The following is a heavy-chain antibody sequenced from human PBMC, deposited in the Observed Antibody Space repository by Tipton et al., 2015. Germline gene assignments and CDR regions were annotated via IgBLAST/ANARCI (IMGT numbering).Heavy chain of an antibody. J-gene: IGHJ5*02. CDR2: IYYSGST. V-gene: IGHV4-39*07. Sequence: TLSLTCTVSGGSISSSRFYWGWIRQPPGKGLEWIGSIYYSGSTNYNPSLKSRVTMSVDTSKNQFSLKLTSVTAADTAVYYCARGGNNWFDPWGQGTLVTVSS. CDR1: GGSISSSRFY. D-gene: IGHD2-15*01. CDR3: ARGGNNWFDP.